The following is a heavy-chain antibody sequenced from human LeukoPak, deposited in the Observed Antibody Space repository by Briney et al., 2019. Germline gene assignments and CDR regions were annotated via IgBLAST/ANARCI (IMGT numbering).Heavy chain of an antibody. CDR2: IKQDGSEK. D-gene: IGHD3-10*01. Sequence: EGSLRLSCAASGFTFSSYWMNWVRQAPGKGLEWVANIKQDGSEKYYVDSVKGRFTISRDNAKNSLYLQMNSLRAEDTALYYCAKQGRYGSGSFYWGQGTLVTVSS. CDR3: AKQGRYGSGSFY. V-gene: IGHV3-7*03. J-gene: IGHJ4*02. CDR1: GFTFSSYW.